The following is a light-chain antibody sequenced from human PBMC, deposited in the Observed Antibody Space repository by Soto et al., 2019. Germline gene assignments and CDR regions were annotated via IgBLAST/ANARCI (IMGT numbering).Light chain of an antibody. CDR2: HTS. CDR1: ESVNILY. CDR3: QHFGGSLPVT. V-gene: IGKV3-20*01. Sequence: CPGLVPMSTGERATLSCRASESVNILYLGWYQQKPGQAPRPLIFHTSLRPTGIPDRFSGSGSGTDFTLTISRLEPEDFAVYYCQHFGGSLPVTFGQGTRLEIK. J-gene: IGKJ5*01.